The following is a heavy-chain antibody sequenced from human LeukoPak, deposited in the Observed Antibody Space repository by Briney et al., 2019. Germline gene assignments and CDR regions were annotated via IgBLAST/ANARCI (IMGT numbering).Heavy chain of an antibody. V-gene: IGHV4-59*01. D-gene: IGHD6-25*01. J-gene: IGHJ3*02. CDR2: IYYSGST. Sequence: SETLSLTCTVSGGSISRYYWSWIRQPPGKGLEWIGYIYYSGSTNYNPSLKSRVTISVDTSKNQFSLKLSSVTAADTAVYYCAREGGYRDAFDIWGQGTMVTVSS. CDR1: GGSISRYY. CDR3: AREGGYRDAFDI.